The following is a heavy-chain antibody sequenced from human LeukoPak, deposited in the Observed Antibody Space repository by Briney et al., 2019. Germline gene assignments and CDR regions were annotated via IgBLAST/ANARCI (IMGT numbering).Heavy chain of an antibody. CDR3: ARDQVLPPEDGPHIYDSSSFDY. V-gene: IGHV3-48*04. CDR2: ISSSSSTI. D-gene: IGHD3-22*01. J-gene: IGHJ4*02. CDR1: GFTFSSYS. Sequence: PGGSLRLSCAASGFTFSSYSMNWVRQAPGKGLEWVSYISSSSSTIYYADSVKGRFTISRDNAKNSLYLQMNSLRAEDTAVYYCARDQVLPPEDGPHIYDSSSFDYWGQGTLVTVSS.